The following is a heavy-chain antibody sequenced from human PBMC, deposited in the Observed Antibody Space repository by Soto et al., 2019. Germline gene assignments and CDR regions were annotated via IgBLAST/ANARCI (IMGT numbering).Heavy chain of an antibody. CDR2: IYYIGNM. CDR1: GGASRSYY. CDR3: ARNLELLGYGMDV. D-gene: IGHD2-15*01. V-gene: IGHV4-59*12. Sequence: KPSETLSLTCTVSGGASRSYYWSWIRQPPGKGLEWIAYIYYIGNMNKNPSLKSRVTISVDTSKNQFSLKLSSVTAADTAVYYCARNLELLGYGMDVWGQGTTVTVSS. J-gene: IGHJ6*02.